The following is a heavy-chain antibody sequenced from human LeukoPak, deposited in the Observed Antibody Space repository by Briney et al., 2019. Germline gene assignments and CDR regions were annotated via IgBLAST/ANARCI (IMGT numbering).Heavy chain of an antibody. CDR3: ASDDYGGFDI. Sequence: PGGSLRLSCAASGFTFSDYYMSWIRQAPGKGLEWVSSISSSSSYIYYADSVKGRFTISRDNAKNSLYLQMNSLRAEDTAVYYCASDDYGGFDIWGQGTMVTVSS. V-gene: IGHV3-11*06. CDR2: ISSSSSYI. J-gene: IGHJ3*02. D-gene: IGHD4-23*01. CDR1: GFTFSDYY.